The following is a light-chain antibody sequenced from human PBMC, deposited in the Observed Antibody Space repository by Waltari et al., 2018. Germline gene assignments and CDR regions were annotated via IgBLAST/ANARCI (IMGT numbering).Light chain of an antibody. CDR3: QLHSNWPPT. CDR1: QSVSSY. Sequence: EIVLTQSPATLSLSPGERATLSCRASQSVSSYLAWYQQKPGQAPRLLIYDASTVATGIPARCSGSGSGTEFTLTIGRLEPEECAVEYCQLHSNWPPTFGQGTKLESK. J-gene: IGKJ2*01. CDR2: DAS. V-gene: IGKV3-11*01.